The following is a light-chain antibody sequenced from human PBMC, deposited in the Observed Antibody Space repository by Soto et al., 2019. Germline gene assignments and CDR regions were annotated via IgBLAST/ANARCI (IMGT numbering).Light chain of an antibody. J-gene: IGKJ5*01. CDR3: QQVNSYSPGA. V-gene: IGKV1-5*01. Sequence: IQLTQSPSTMSASVGDRVTITCRASQSISSWLAWYQQKPGKAPKLLIYDASSLESGVPSRFSGSGSGTEFTLTISSLQPDDFATYYCQQVNSYSPGAFGQGTRLEIK. CDR2: DAS. CDR1: QSISSW.